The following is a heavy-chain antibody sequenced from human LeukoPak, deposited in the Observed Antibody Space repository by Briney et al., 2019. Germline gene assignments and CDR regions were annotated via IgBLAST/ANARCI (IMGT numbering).Heavy chain of an antibody. CDR3: AKDLHGDTDD. Sequence: GXHWVRQAPGKXLEWVAVISYDGSDKYYADSVKGRFTISRDISKNTLYLQMSSLRPEDTAVYYCAKDLHGDTDDWGQGTLVTVSS. D-gene: IGHD4-17*01. J-gene: IGHJ4*02. CDR2: ISYDGSDK. CDR1: G. V-gene: IGHV3-30*18.